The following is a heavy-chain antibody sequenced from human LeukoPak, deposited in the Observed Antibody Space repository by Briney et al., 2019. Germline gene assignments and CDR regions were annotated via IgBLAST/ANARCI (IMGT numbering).Heavy chain of an antibody. Sequence: SLRLSCAASGFTFSSCVMHWVRQAPGKGLEWVALISYDGSNKYYAASVKGRFTISRDNSESTLYLQMNSLRAEDTAVYHCANGWSPDYWGRGTLVTVSS. D-gene: IGHD2-15*01. CDR2: ISYDGSNK. CDR1: GFTFSSCV. CDR3: ANGWSPDY. J-gene: IGHJ4*02. V-gene: IGHV3-30-3*01.